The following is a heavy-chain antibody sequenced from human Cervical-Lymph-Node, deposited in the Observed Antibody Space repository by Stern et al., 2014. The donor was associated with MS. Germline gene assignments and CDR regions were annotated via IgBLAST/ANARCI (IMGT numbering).Heavy chain of an antibody. J-gene: IGHJ4*02. CDR2: VDPEDGET. CDR3: ATSSSGRLHRH. D-gene: IGHD1-26*01. CDR1: GDAFIDYF. Sequence: EVQLVQSGADVKKPGATVKISCKFSGDAFIDYFIHWVQQAPGKGLEWMGRVDPEDGETVFVERFQGRVTMTADTSTDTAYMELSSLRPEDTAVYYCATSSSGRLHRHWGQGTLVTVSS. V-gene: IGHV1-69-2*01.